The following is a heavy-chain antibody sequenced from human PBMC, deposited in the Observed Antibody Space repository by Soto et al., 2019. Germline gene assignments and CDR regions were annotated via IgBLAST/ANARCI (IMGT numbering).Heavy chain of an antibody. J-gene: IGHJ3*02. CDR2: ISSSSSYI. V-gene: IGHV3-21*01. CDR1: GFTFSSYS. CDR3: ARGQTPGAFDI. Sequence: VGSLRLSCAASGFTFSSYSMNWVRQAPGKGLEWVSSISSSSSYIYYADSVKGRFTISRDNAKNSLYLQMNSLRAEDTAVYYCARGQTPGAFDIWGQGTMVTVSS.